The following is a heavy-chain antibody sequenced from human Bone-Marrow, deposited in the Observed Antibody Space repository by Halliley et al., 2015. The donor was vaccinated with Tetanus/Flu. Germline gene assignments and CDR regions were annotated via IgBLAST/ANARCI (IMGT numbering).Heavy chain of an antibody. V-gene: IGHV4-59*01. J-gene: IGHJ4*02. D-gene: IGHD2-8*01. CDR2: ISYRGST. CDR3: VRDAYASSHFDY. Sequence: EWIGFISYRGSTNYNPSLEGRVTLSVDTSKNQFSLRLTSVTAADTAVYYCVRDAYASSHFDYWGQGRLVTVSS.